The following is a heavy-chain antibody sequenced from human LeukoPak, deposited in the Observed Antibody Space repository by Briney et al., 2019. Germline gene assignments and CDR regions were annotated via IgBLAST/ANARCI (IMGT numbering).Heavy chain of an antibody. CDR1: GFNFSSYS. CDR3: ARESSGYFY. V-gene: IGHV3-21*01. J-gene: IGHJ4*02. Sequence: GGSLRLSCAASGFNFSSYSMNWVRQAPGKGLEWVSSISSSSSFRYYADSVKARFTISRDNAKNSLYLQMNSLRAEDTAVYYCARESSGYFYWGQGTLVTVSS. CDR2: ISSSSSFR. D-gene: IGHD3-22*01.